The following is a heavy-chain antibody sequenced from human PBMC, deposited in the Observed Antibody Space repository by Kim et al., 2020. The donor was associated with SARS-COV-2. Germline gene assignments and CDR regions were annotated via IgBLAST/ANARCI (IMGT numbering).Heavy chain of an antibody. Sequence: KYYLDAGKGRFTITRDNAKNSLYLQMNSLRAEDTAVYYCATDRKVGAIDYWGQGTLVTVSS. J-gene: IGHJ4*02. CDR2: K. CDR3: ATDRKVGAIDY. V-gene: IGHV3-7*01. D-gene: IGHD1-26*01.